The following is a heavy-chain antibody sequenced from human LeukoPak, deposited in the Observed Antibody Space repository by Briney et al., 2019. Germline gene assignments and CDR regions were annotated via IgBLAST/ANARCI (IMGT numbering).Heavy chain of an antibody. CDR3: GRLYLGGYSRSTNCTWFDP. V-gene: IGHV4-34*01. J-gene: IGHJ5*02. CDR1: GGSFSGYY. CDR2: INDSGRT. Sequence: SEAPSLTCAVYGGSFSGYYWCWIRQRPGEGLEWIGEINDSGRTTYNPSIKCRVTISVATSTQQSSLILNSVTAAHTGEYYFGRLYLGGYSRSTNCTWFDPGGQGTLVTVPP. D-gene: IGHD6-13*01.